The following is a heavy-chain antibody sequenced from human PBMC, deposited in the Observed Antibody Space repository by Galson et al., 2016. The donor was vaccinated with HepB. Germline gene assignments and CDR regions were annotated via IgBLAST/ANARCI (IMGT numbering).Heavy chain of an antibody. D-gene: IGHD6-19*01. CDR3: AKIAVLAMWYFDY. CDR1: GFTFSSHG. V-gene: IGHV3-23*01. CDR2: ISSDGSLT. Sequence: SLRLSCAASGFTFSSHGMSWVRQAPGKGPEWVSSISSDGSLTYYADSVKGRFTTSRDNSKNTPYVQLNSLGSEGTAVYYCAKIAVLAMWYFDYWGQGTLVTVSS. J-gene: IGHJ4*02.